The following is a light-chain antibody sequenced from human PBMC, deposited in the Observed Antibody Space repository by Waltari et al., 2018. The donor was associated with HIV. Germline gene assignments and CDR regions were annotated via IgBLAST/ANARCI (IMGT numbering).Light chain of an antibody. CDR1: QTIDHKS. CDR3: QVYGGSPRWT. Sequence: VVLTQSPTTLSVSPGENATLSCRVTQTIDHKSLSWYQQRPGQAPRLVLFASSTRATCSPDRFRGDDSGTEFTRTIRRLEPEDFGIYYCQVYGGSPRWTFGPGNRLEFK. J-gene: IGKJ1*01. CDR2: ASS. V-gene: IGKV3-20*01.